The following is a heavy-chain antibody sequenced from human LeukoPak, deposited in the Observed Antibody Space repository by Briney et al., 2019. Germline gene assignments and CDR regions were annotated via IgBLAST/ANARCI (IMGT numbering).Heavy chain of an antibody. CDR1: GYTFTGYY. J-gene: IGHJ4*02. CDR3: ARDRPRSEYSSSSAKYYFDY. Sequence: ASVKVSCKASGYTFTGYYMHWVRQAPGQGLEWMGWINPNSGGTNYAQKFQGRVTMTRDTSISTAYMELSRLRSDDTAVYYCARDRPRSEYSSSSAKYYFDYWGQGTLVTVSS. V-gene: IGHV1-2*02. CDR2: INPNSGGT. D-gene: IGHD6-6*01.